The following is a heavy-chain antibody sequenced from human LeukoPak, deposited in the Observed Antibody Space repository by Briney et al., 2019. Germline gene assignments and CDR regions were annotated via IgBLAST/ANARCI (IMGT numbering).Heavy chain of an antibody. D-gene: IGHD5-12*01. V-gene: IGHV3-33*01. CDR3: ATYSGYDRIFDH. CDR2: IWYDGSNK. Sequence: GGSLRLSCAASGFTFSSYGMHWVRQAPGKGLEWVSVIWYDGSNKYYADSVKGRFTISRDNSKNTLYLQMNSLRAEDTAVYYCATYSGYDRIFDHWGQGTLVTVSS. CDR1: GFTFSSYG. J-gene: IGHJ4*02.